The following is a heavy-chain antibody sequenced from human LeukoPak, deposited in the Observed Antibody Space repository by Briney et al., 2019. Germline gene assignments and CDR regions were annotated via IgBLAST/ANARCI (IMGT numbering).Heavy chain of an antibody. V-gene: IGHV4-39*07. CDR3: ARRVPGYDSSGPEDAFDI. CDR2: IYHGGST. D-gene: IGHD3-22*01. CDR1: GDSISSGSYY. Sequence: SETLSLTCSVSGDSISSGSYYWGWIRQAPGKGLELIASIYHGGSTYYNPSLKSRATISVDTSTNQSSLKLSSVTAADTAVYYCARRVPGYDSSGPEDAFDIWGQGTMVTVSS. J-gene: IGHJ3*02.